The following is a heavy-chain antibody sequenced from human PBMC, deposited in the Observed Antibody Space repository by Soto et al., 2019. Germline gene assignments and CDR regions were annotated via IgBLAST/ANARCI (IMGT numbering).Heavy chain of an antibody. V-gene: IGHV3-23*01. CDR1: GFPLSTYG. CDR3: ARIRGYWYGLDV. J-gene: IGHJ6*02. CDR2: ITGTGGNT. Sequence: EVQLLESGGGLVQPGGSLRLSCAASGFPLSTYGMTWVRQAPGRGLEWVSAITGTGGNTYYVDSVKGRFTSSRDNSKNMLYLQVNSLRVEDTALYYCARIRGYWYGLDVWGQGTRSPSP.